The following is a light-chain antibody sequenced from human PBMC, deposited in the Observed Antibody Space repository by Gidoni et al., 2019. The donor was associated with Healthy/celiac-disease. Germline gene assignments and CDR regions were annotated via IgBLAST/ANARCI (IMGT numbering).Light chain of an antibody. CDR3: QQRSNWPPVT. CDR1: QSVSSY. J-gene: IGKJ5*01. CDR2: DAS. V-gene: IGKV3-11*01. Sequence: EIVLTQSPATLSLSPGERATLSCRASQSVSSYLDWYQQKPDQAPRLLIYDASNMATGIPARFSGSGSGTDFTLTISSLEPEDFAVYYCQQRSNWPPVTFGQGTRLEIK.